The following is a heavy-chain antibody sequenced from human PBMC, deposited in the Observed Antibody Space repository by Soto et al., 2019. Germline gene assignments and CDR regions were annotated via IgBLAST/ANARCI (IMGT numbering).Heavy chain of an antibody. D-gene: IGHD3-16*01. CDR3: ARHDARGGAFDI. CDR2: LHNSGGA. Sequence: QVQLQESGPGLVKPSETLSLTCTVSDVSINDYYWSWVRQPPGKGLEWIAWLHNSGGADYSPPLKSRVTTSMDTSKSQFSLRLRSVTAADTAVYYCARHDARGGAFDIWGQGTMVTVSS. J-gene: IGHJ3*02. V-gene: IGHV4-59*08. CDR1: DVSINDYY.